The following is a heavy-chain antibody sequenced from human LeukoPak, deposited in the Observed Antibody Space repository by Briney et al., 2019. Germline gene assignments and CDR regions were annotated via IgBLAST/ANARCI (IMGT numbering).Heavy chain of an antibody. V-gene: IGHV1-69*01. J-gene: IGHJ4*02. Sequence: GSSVKVSCKASGGTFSSYAISWVRQAPGQGLEWMGGIIPIFGTANYAQKFQGRVTITADESTSTAYMELSSLRSEDTAVYYCASQGEYCGGDCRRTGDYWGQGTLVTVSS. CDR3: ASQGEYCGGDCRRTGDY. D-gene: IGHD2-21*02. CDR1: GGTFSSYA. CDR2: IIPIFGTA.